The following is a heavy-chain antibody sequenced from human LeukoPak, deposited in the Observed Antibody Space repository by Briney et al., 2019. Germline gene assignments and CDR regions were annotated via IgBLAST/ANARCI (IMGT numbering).Heavy chain of an antibody. CDR3: GRPTKYWLVRGNGVDV. D-gene: IGHD6-19*01. Sequence: GASLRLSCAASGFSFSSYAMTWVRQAPGKGLEWVSSIDAGGGDTYHSDSVKGRFTISSDNSMNTLYLQMNSLRADDTAVYYCGRPTKYWLVRGNGVDVWGQGTTVTVSS. CDR1: GFSFSSYA. CDR2: IDAGGGDT. V-gene: IGHV3-23*01. J-gene: IGHJ6*02.